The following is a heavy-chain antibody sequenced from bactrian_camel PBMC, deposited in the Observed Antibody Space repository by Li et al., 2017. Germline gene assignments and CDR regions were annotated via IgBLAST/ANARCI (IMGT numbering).Heavy chain of an antibody. D-gene: IGHD6*01. CDR2: ISLKGGTT. CDR1: GFTFSASW. Sequence: HVQLVESGGGLVQHGGSLRLSCATSGFTFSASWMYWVRQAPGKGLEWVSSISLKGGTTSYADSVKGRFTISRDNAKNTVYLQMNSLKPEDTAVYYCVRAAPGGSWSDFGYWGQGTQVTVS. J-gene: IGHJ6*01. CDR3: VRAAPGGSWSDFGY. V-gene: IGHV3S6*01.